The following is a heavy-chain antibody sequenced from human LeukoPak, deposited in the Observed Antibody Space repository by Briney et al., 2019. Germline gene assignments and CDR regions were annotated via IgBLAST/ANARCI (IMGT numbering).Heavy chain of an antibody. Sequence: GGSLRLSCAASGFTFSNYEMNWVRQAPGKGLEWVAVISYDGSNKYYADSVKGRFTISRDNSKNTLYLQMNSLRAEDTAVYYCAKGRDPFDYWGQGTLVTVSS. CDR2: ISYDGSNK. D-gene: IGHD5-24*01. J-gene: IGHJ4*02. CDR3: AKGRDPFDY. CDR1: GFTFSNYE. V-gene: IGHV3-30*18.